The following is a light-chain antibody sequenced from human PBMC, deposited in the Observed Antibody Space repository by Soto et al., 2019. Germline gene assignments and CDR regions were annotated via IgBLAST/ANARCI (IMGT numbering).Light chain of an antibody. Sequence: EIVLTQSPGTLSLSPGERATLSCRASQSVSSSHLAWYQQKPGQAPRLLMYGASNRATGIPDRFRGSGSGTDFTLTISRLEPEDFAVYYCQQYGGSPFTFGPGTKVDIK. CDR3: QQYGGSPFT. CDR1: QSVSSSH. CDR2: GAS. J-gene: IGKJ3*01. V-gene: IGKV3-20*01.